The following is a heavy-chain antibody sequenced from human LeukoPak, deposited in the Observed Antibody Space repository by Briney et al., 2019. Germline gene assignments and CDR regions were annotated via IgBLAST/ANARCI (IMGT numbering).Heavy chain of an antibody. V-gene: IGHV3-21*01. D-gene: IGHD4-17*01. CDR1: GFTFSSYS. Sequence: GGSLRLSCAASGFTFSSYSMNWVRQAPGKGLEWVSSISSSSSYIYYADSVKGRFTISRDNAKNSLYPQMNSLRAEDTAVYYCARDFAGDDYGDYIGWFDPWGQGTLVTVSS. J-gene: IGHJ5*02. CDR2: ISSSSSYI. CDR3: ARDFAGDDYGDYIGWFDP.